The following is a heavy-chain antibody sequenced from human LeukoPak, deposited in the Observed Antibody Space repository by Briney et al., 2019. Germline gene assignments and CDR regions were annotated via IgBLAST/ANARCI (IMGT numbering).Heavy chain of an antibody. J-gene: IGHJ4*02. CDR3: ARGLEAEWELLDY. CDR1: GYTFTGYY. CDR2: INPNSGGT. D-gene: IGHD1-26*01. V-gene: IGHV1-2*02. Sequence: ASVKVSCKASGYTFTGYYMHWVRQAPGQGLECMGWINPNSGGTNYAQKFQGRVTMTRDTSISTAYMELSRLRSDDTAVYYCARGLEAEWELLDYWGQGTLVTVSS.